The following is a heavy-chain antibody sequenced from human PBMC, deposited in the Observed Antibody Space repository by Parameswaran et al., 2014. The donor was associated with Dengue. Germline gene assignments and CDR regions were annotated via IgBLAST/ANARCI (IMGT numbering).Heavy chain of an antibody. CDR3: ARVSYSSGWTDRNDAFDI. V-gene: IGHV4-59*13. Sequence: PGKGLEWIGYIYYSGSTNYNPSLKSRVTISVDTSKNQFSLKLSSVTAADTAVYYCARVSYSSGWTDRNDAFDIWGQGTMVTVSS. CDR2: IYYSGST. J-gene: IGHJ3*02. D-gene: IGHD6-19*01.